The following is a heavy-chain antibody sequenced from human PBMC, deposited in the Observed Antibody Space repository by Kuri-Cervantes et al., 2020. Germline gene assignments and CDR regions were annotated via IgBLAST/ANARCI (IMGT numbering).Heavy chain of an antibody. CDR2: FSGVSGNT. J-gene: IGHJ4*02. CDR1: GFTFSSYA. CDR3: AQRAVGSSPRYFVH. Sequence: GESLKISCAASGFTFSSYAMSWVRQAPGKGLEWISTFSGVSGNTYYADSVKGRFAVSGDGSINTIYLQMNSVRGEDTAIYYCAQRAVGSSPRYFVHWGQGTLVTVSS. V-gene: IGHV3-23*01. D-gene: IGHD1-26*01.